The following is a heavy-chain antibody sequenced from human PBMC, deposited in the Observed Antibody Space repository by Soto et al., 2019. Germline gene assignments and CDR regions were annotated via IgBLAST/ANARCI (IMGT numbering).Heavy chain of an antibody. CDR2: ISGSGGST. CDR3: AKEFHLRFLEWLLFPADY. D-gene: IGHD3-3*01. J-gene: IGHJ4*02. Sequence: GGSLRLSCAASGFTFSSYAMSWVRQAPGKGLEWVSAISGSGGSTYYADSVKGRFTISRDNSKNTLYLQMNSLRAEDTAVYYCAKEFHLRFLEWLLFPADYWGQGTLVTVSS. CDR1: GFTFSSYA. V-gene: IGHV3-23*01.